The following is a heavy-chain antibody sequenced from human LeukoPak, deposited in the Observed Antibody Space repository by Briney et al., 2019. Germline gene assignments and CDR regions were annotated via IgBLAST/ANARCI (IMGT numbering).Heavy chain of an antibody. V-gene: IGHV3-33*01. Sequence: PGGSLRLSCAASGFTFSSYVMHWVRQAPGKGLERVAVIWYDGDNKYYADSVKGRFTISRDNSKNTLYLQMNSLRAEDTAVYYCARDGIAAAGQYYCYGMDVWGQGTTVTVSS. CDR1: GFTFSSYV. J-gene: IGHJ6*02. D-gene: IGHD6-13*01. CDR2: IWYDGDNK. CDR3: ARDGIAAAGQYYCYGMDV.